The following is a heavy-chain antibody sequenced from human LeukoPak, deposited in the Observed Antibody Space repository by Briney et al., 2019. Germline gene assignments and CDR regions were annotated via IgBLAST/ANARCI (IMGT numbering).Heavy chain of an antibody. Sequence: GGSLRLSCAASGFTFSSYWMHWVRQVPGKGLVWVSRINSDGSSTSYADSVKGRFTISRDNAKNTLYLQMNSLRAEDTAVYYCARGAVLRYFDPYGMDVWGKGTTVTVSS. J-gene: IGHJ6*04. CDR1: GFTFSSYW. V-gene: IGHV3-74*01. CDR2: INSDGSST. CDR3: ARGAVLRYFDPYGMDV. D-gene: IGHD3-9*01.